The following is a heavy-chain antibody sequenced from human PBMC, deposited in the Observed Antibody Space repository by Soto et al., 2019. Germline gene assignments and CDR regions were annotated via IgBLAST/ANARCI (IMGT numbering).Heavy chain of an antibody. CDR3: AREGVPHPAYGDYV. J-gene: IGHJ4*02. D-gene: IGHD4-17*01. V-gene: IGHV4-30-4*01. CDR1: CGFISGGGCY. Sequence: SETLCLTRTFACGFISGGGCYLGWIRQPPGKGLEWIGYIYYSGSTYYNPSLKSRVTISVDTSKNQFSLKLSSVTAADTAVYYCAREGVPHPAYGDYVWGQATLVTVSS. CDR2: IYYSGST.